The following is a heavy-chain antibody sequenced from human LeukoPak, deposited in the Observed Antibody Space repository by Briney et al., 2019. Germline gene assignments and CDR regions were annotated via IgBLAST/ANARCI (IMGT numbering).Heavy chain of an antibody. J-gene: IGHJ6*03. CDR2: ISSSGSTI. Sequence: QTGGSLRLSCAASGFTFSSYEMNWVRQAPGKGLEWVSYISSSGSTIYYADSVKGRFTISRDNAKNSLYLQMNSLRAEDTAVYYCARVLGGPYYMDVWGKGTTVTISS. CDR1: GFTFSSYE. V-gene: IGHV3-48*03. CDR3: ARVLGGPYYMDV. D-gene: IGHD2-15*01.